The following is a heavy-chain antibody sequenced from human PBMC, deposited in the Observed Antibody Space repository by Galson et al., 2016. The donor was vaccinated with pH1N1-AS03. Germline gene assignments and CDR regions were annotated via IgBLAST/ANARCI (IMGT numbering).Heavy chain of an antibody. CDR2: IRSKTYSYAT. Sequence: SLRLSCAASGFTFSASTIQWVRQAPGKGLEWVGHIRSKTYSYATTYAASVKGRFTISRDDSKNTAYLQMDSLKTEDTAVYYCTRHGWEWYGSGRYTQLSQYSMGVGGQGTTVTVSS. V-gene: IGHV3-73*01. J-gene: IGHJ6*02. D-gene: IGHD3-10*01. CDR1: GFTFSAST. CDR3: TRHGWEWYGSGRYTQLSQYSMGV.